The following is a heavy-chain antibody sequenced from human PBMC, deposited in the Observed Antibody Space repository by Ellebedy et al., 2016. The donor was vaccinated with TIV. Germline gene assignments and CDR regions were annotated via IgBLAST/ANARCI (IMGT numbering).Heavy chain of an antibody. CDR3: ATARNYDSSGYYRFDY. CDR2: IIPILGIA. Sequence: AASVKVSCKASGGTFSSYAISWVRQAPGQGLEWMGRIIPILGIANYAQKFQGRVTMTEDTSTDTAYMELSSLRSEDTAVYYCATARNYDSSGYYRFDYWGQGTLVIVSS. J-gene: IGHJ4*02. CDR1: GGTFSSYA. D-gene: IGHD3-22*01. V-gene: IGHV1-69*04.